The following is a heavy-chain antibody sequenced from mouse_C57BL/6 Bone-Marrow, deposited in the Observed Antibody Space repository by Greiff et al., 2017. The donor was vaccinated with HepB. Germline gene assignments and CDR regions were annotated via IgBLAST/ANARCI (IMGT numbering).Heavy chain of an antibody. D-gene: IGHD1-1*01. Sequence: VKLMESGPGLVQPSQSLSITCTVSGFSLTSYGVHWVRQSPGKGLEWLGVIWRGGSTDYNAAFMSRLSITKDNSKSQVFFKMNSLQADDTAIYYCAKNPPYYGSSSFAMDYWGQGTSVTVSS. J-gene: IGHJ4*01. CDR2: IWRGGST. V-gene: IGHV2-5*01. CDR1: GFSLTSYG. CDR3: AKNPPYYGSSSFAMDY.